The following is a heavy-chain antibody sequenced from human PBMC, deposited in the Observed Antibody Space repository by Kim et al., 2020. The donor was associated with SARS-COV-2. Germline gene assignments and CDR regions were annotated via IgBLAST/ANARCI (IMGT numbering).Heavy chain of an antibody. Sequence: TTYPRKFRSRVILTRDTSTGTVYMELSSLGSEDTAVYFCAREMQLWSYFDYWGQGTLVTVSS. CDR3: AREMQLWSYFDY. J-gene: IGHJ4*02. D-gene: IGHD5-18*01. V-gene: IGHV1-46*01. CDR2: T.